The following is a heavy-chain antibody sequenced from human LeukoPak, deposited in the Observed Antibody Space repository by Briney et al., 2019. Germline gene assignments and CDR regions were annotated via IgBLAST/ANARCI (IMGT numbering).Heavy chain of an antibody. J-gene: IGHJ4*02. CDR2: IYYSGST. D-gene: IGHD3-9*01. CDR1: GGSISSSSYY. Sequence: SETLSLTCTVSGGSISSSSYYWGWIRQPPGKGLEWIGSIYYSGSTYYNPSLKSRVTISVDTSKNQFSLRLSSVTAADTAVYYCARDLDILTGSLDYWGQGTLVTVSS. CDR3: ARDLDILTGSLDY. V-gene: IGHV4-39*07.